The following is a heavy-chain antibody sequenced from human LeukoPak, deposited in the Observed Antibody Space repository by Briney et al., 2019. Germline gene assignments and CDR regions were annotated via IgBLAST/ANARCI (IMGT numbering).Heavy chain of an antibody. Sequence: PGGSLRLSCAASGFTFSSYGMHWVRQAPGKGLEWVAVISSDGSNKYYADSVKGRFTISRDNSKNTLYLQMNSLRPEDTAVYYCARAKAGIVLRYFDWLFEDDAFDIWGQGTMVTVSS. D-gene: IGHD3-9*01. J-gene: IGHJ3*02. CDR1: GFTFSSYG. CDR2: ISSDGSNK. CDR3: ARAKAGIVLRYFDWLFEDDAFDI. V-gene: IGHV3-30*19.